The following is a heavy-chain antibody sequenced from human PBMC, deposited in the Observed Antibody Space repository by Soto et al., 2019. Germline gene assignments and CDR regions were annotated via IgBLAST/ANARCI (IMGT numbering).Heavy chain of an antibody. CDR2: ISGSGGST. Sequence: EVQLLESGGGLVQPGGSLRLSCAASGFTFSSYAMSWVRQAPGKGLEWVSAISGSGGSTYYADSVKGRFTISRDNSKNTLYLQMNSRRAEDTAVYYCAKGGSTSRGPYYYGMDVWGQGTTVTVSS. CDR1: GFTFSSYA. D-gene: IGHD2-2*01. CDR3: AKGGSTSRGPYYYGMDV. J-gene: IGHJ6*02. V-gene: IGHV3-23*01.